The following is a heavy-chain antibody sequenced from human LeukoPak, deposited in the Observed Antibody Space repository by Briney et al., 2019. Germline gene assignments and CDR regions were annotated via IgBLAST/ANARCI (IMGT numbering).Heavy chain of an antibody. V-gene: IGHV3-9*01. D-gene: IGHD2-15*01. CDR1: GFTFDDYA. Sequence: PGRSLRLSCAASGFTFDDYAMHWVRQAPGKGLEWVSGISWNSGSIGYADSVKGRFTISRDNAKNSLYLRMNSLRAEDTALYYCAKPQQHCSGGSCYYGGFDYWGQGTLVTVSS. CDR2: ISWNSGSI. J-gene: IGHJ4*02. CDR3: AKPQQHCSGGSCYYGGFDY.